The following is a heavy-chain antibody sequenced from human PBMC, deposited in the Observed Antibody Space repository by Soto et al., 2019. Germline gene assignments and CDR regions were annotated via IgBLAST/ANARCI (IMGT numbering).Heavy chain of an antibody. CDR2: LLYDGSNK. CDR1: GFTFSIYE. V-gene: IGHV3-30-3*01. D-gene: IGHD1-26*01. J-gene: IGHJ4*02. Sequence: QVQLVESGGGVVQPGRSLRLSCAASGFTFSIYEMHWFRQAPGKGLEWVAVLLYDGSNKYYADSVEGRFTISRDISKSTLYLQMDSLKTEDSAVYYCARGGNRKFDYWGRGPLVAVSS. CDR3: ARGGNRKFDY.